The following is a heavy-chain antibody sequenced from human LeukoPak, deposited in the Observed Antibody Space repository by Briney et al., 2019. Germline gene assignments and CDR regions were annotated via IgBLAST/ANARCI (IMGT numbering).Heavy chain of an antibody. J-gene: IGHJ4*02. CDR3: AKDLGEMAGWFSYYFEY. D-gene: IGHD5-24*01. CDR2: ISDSGGTT. CDR1: GFTFSSYA. V-gene: IGHV3-23*01. Sequence: PGGSLRLSCAASGFTFSSYAMSWVRQAPGKGLEWVSGISDSGGTTYYADSVKGRFTISRDNSKNTLYLQMNNLRAEGTAVYYCAKDLGEMAGWFSYYFEYWGQGTLVTVSS.